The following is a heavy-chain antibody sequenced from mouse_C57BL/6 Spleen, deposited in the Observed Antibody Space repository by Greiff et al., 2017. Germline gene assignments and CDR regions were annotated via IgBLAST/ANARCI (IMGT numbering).Heavy chain of an antibody. CDR3: ARSRSNNYFDY. Sequence: QVHVKQPGAELVKPGASVKMSCKASGYTFTSYWITWVKQRPGQGLEWIGDIYPGSGSTNYNQKFKGKATLTVDTSSSTAYMQLSSLTSEDSAVYYCARSRSNNYFDYWGQGTTLTVSS. CDR1: GYTFTSYW. D-gene: IGHD2-5*01. CDR2: IYPGSGST. V-gene: IGHV1-55*01. J-gene: IGHJ2*01.